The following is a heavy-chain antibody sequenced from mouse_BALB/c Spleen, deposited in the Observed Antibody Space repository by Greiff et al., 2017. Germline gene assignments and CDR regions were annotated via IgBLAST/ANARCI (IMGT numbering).Heavy chain of an antibody. CDR3: ARGDSSGYRYYAMDY. D-gene: IGHD3-2*01. Sequence: QLQQSGPELVKPGASVKMSCKASGYTFTSYVMHWVKQKPGQGLEWIGYINPYNDGTKYNEKFKGKATLTSDKSSSTAYMELSSLTSEDSAVYYCARGDSSGYRYYAMDYWGQGTSVTVSS. J-gene: IGHJ4*01. CDR1: GYTFTSYV. CDR2: INPYNDGT. V-gene: IGHV1-14*01.